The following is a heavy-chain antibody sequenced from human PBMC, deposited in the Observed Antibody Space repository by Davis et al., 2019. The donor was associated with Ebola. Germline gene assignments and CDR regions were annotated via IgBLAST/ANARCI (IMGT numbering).Heavy chain of an antibody. J-gene: IGHJ6*04. V-gene: IGHV3-23*01. CDR2: ISGSGGVT. CDR1: GLTFSTCA. Sequence: GESLKISCAVSGLTFSTCAMSWVRQAPGKGLEWVSVISGSGGVTYYADSVKGRVTISRDNSKNTLYLQMNSLRAEDTAVYYCAKYQVVPAAIWYGFYYYGMDVWGKGTTVTVSS. D-gene: IGHD2-2*01. CDR3: AKYQVVPAAIWYGFYYYGMDV.